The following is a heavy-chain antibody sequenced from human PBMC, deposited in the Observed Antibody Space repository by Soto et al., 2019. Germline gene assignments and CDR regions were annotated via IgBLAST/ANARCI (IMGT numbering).Heavy chain of an antibody. D-gene: IGHD3-3*01. CDR1: GGTFSSYA. V-gene: IGHV1-69*01. CDR2: IIPIFGTA. J-gene: IGHJ4*02. Sequence: QVPLVQSGAEVKKPGSSVKVSCKASGGTFSSYAISWVRQAPGQGLEWMGGIIPIFGTANYAQKFQGRVTITADESTSTAYMELSSLRSEDTAVYYCARGYYDFWSGSSYYFDYWGQGTLVTVSS. CDR3: ARGYYDFWSGSSYYFDY.